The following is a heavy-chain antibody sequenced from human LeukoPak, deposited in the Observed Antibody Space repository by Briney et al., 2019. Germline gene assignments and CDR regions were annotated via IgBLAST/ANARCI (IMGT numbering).Heavy chain of an antibody. V-gene: IGHV1-69*13. D-gene: IGHD3-22*01. J-gene: IGHJ5*02. CDR1: GGTFSSYA. Sequence: ASVKVSCKASGGTFSSYAISWVRQAPGQGLEWMGGIIPIFGTANYTQKFQGRVTITADESTSAAYMELSSLRSEDTAVYYCASWFGETYYDSSGSNWFDPWGQGTLVTVSS. CDR3: ASWFGETYYDSSGSNWFDP. CDR2: IIPIFGTA.